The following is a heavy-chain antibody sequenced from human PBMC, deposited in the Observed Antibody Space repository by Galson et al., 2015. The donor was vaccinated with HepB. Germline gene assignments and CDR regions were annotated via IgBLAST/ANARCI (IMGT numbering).Heavy chain of an antibody. V-gene: IGHV1-18*04. CDR2: ISAYNGNT. CDR1: GYTFTSYG. J-gene: IGHJ4*02. D-gene: IGHD4-17*01. Sequence: SVKVSCKASGYTFTSYGISWVRQAPGQGLEWMGWISAYNGNTNYAQKLQGRVTMTTDTSTSTAYMELRSLRSDDTAVYYCAREVPERGYDYGDYVSSFGYWGQGTLVTVSS. CDR3: AREVPERGYDYGDYVSSFGY.